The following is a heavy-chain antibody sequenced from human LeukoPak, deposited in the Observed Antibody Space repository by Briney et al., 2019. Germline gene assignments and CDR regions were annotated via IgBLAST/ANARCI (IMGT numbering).Heavy chain of an antibody. Sequence: PSETLSFTCAVYGGSFSGYYWSWIRQPPGKGLEWIGEINHSGSTNYNPSLKSRVTISVDTSKNQFSLKLSSVTAADTAVYYCARVVYGDSSKDFDYWGQGTLVTVSS. D-gene: IGHD4-17*01. J-gene: IGHJ4*02. CDR1: GGSFSGYY. V-gene: IGHV4-34*01. CDR2: INHSGST. CDR3: ARVVYGDSSKDFDY.